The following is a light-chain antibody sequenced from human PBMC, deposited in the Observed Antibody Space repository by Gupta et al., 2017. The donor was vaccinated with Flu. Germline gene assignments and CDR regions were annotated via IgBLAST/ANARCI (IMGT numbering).Light chain of an antibody. Sequence: SNVLTQPPSVSVAPGQTARMTCGGNNIGSKSVHWYQQAPGQAPVLVLSNAGDRPSGIPERFSGSKSGNTATLTISRVEAGDEADYFCQVWGSGRDPVVFGGGTKLTVL. CDR2: NAG. CDR1: NIGSKS. J-gene: IGLJ2*01. V-gene: IGLV3-21*02. CDR3: QVWGSGRDPVV.